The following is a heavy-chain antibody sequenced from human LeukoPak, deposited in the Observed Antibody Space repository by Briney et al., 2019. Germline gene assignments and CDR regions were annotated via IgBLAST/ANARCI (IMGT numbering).Heavy chain of an antibody. J-gene: IGHJ6*03. D-gene: IGHD3-10*01. CDR3: AGVGDIGRSNAPPRYYYYYYYMDV. V-gene: IGHV4-34*01. CDR2: IYHSGST. CDR1: GGSFSGYY. Sequence: SETLSLTCAVYGGSFSGYYWSWIRQPPGKGLEWIGEIYHSGSTNYNPSLKSRVTISVDTSKNQFSLKLSSVPAADTAVYYCAGVGDIGRSNAPPRYYYYYYYMDVWGKGTTVTVSS.